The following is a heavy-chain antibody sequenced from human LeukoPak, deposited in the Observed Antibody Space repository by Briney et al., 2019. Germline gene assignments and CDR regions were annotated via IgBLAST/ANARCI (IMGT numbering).Heavy chain of an antibody. CDR1: GFTFSSFA. J-gene: IGHJ4*02. CDR3: ARPPILFQGNYFDY. Sequence: PGGSLRLSCAASGFTFSSFAMHWVRQAPGKGLEWVAVISYDGSNKFYADSVKGRFTISRDNSKNTLFLQMNSLRGDDTAVYYCARPPILFQGNYFDYWGQGTLVTVSS. CDR2: ISYDGSNK. V-gene: IGHV3-30*04. D-gene: IGHD2-21*01.